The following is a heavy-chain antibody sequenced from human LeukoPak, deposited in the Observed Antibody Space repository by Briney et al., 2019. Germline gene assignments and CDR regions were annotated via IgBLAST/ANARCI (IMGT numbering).Heavy chain of an antibody. D-gene: IGHD3-16*02. J-gene: IGHJ5*02. Sequence: ASVKVSCKASGYTFTSYGISWVRQAPGQGLEWMGWMNANSGNTGYAQKFQGRVTMTRDTSTSTAYLELSSLRSEDTAVYYCARAISGSYQAWFDPWGQGTLVTVSS. CDR2: MNANSGNT. V-gene: IGHV1-8*02. CDR3: ARAISGSYQAWFDP. CDR1: GYTFTSYG.